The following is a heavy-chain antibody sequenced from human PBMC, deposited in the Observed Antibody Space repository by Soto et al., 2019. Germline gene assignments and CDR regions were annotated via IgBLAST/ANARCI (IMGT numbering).Heavy chain of an antibody. Sequence: GGSLRLSCAAPGFTVSSKYMNWVRQAPGKGLEWVSIIWSAGLTYYADSVRGRFTISRDISKNILFLQMNNLRAEDSAIYYCARELTPDLWGQGTLVTVSS. CDR1: GFTVSSKY. V-gene: IGHV3-53*01. CDR2: IWSAGLT. J-gene: IGHJ5*02. CDR3: ARELTPDL.